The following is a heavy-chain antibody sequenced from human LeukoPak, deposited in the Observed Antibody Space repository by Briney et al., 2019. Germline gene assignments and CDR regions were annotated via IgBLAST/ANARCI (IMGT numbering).Heavy chain of an antibody. CDR3: AKDGSTYYDTSGYYPFHY. CDR2: ISGIDSGA. V-gene: IGHV3-23*01. CDR1: GFTFSSNA. D-gene: IGHD3-22*01. J-gene: IGHJ4*02. Sequence: PGGSLRLSCVASGFTFSSNAMSWVRQAPGKGLEWVATISGIDSGAYYADSVKGRFTISRDNSKNTLYLHMNSLRAEDTAVYYCAKDGSTYYDTSGYYPFHYWGQGALVTVSS.